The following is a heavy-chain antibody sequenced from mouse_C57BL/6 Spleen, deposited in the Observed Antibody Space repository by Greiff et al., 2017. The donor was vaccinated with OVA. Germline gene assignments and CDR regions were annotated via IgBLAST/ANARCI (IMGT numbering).Heavy chain of an antibody. CDR3: ARPGYGSTYWYFDV. V-gene: IGHV5-17*01. Sequence: EVMLVESGGGLVKPGGSLKLSCAASGFTFSDYGMHWVRQAPEKGLEWVAYISSGSGTIYYADTLKGRFTMARDNAKNTLFLQMTSLRSEDTAMYYCARPGYGSTYWYFDVWGTGTTVTVSS. CDR2: ISSGSGTI. D-gene: IGHD1-1*01. CDR1: GFTFSDYG. J-gene: IGHJ1*03.